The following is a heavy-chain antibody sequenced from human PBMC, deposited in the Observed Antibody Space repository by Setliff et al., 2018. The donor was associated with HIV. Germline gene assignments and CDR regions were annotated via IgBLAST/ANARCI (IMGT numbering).Heavy chain of an antibody. Sequence: SETLSLTCAVYVGSFNGYYWSWIRQPPGKGLEWIGEINHSGSTNYNPSLKSRVTISVDTSKNQFSLKLSSVTAADTALYYCSNWNTTIDEDAWGQGTLVTVSS. CDR1: VGSFNGYY. V-gene: IGHV4-34*01. CDR3: SNWNTTIDEDA. D-gene: IGHD5-18*01. J-gene: IGHJ5*02. CDR2: INHSGST.